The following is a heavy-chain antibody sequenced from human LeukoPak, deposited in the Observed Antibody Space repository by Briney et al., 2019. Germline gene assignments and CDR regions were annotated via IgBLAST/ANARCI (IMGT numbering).Heavy chain of an antibody. V-gene: IGHV3-9*01. J-gene: IGHJ4*02. D-gene: IGHD6-13*01. CDR1: GFTFDDYA. Sequence: GRSLRLSCAASGFTFDDYAMHWVRQAPGKGLEWVPGISWNSGSIGYADSVKGRFTISRDNAKNSLYLQMNSLRAEDTALYYCAKQLVAGTFDYWGQGTLVTVSS. CDR2: ISWNSGSI. CDR3: AKQLVAGTFDY.